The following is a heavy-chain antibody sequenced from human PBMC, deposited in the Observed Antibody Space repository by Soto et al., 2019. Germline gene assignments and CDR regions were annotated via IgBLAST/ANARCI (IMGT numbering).Heavy chain of an antibody. CDR2: IYYSGTT. J-gene: IGHJ4*02. CDR3: ARREIQGPIDY. CDR1: GYSISSSNW. D-gene: IGHD1-26*01. Sequence: TLSLTCAVSGYSISSSNWWGWIRQPPGKGLEWIGYIYYSGTTYYNPSLKSRVTMSVDTSKNQFSLKLTSVTAVDTAVYYCARREIQGPIDYWGQGTRVTVSS. V-gene: IGHV4-28*02.